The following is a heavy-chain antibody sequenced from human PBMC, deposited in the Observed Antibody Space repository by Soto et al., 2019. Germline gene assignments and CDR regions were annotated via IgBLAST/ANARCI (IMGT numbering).Heavy chain of an antibody. CDR1: GFTFSSYA. Sequence: EVQLLESGGGLVQPGGSLRLSCAASGFTFSSYAMSWVRQAPGKGLEWVSAISGSGGSTYYADSVMGRFTISRDNSKNTLYLQMNSLRAEDTAVYYCAKDRGAKLDIVPIDAFDIWGQGTMVTVSS. D-gene: IGHD2-2*03. CDR3: AKDRGAKLDIVPIDAFDI. J-gene: IGHJ3*02. CDR2: ISGSGGST. V-gene: IGHV3-23*01.